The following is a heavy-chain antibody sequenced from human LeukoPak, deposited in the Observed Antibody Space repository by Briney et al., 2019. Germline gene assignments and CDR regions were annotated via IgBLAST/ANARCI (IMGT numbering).Heavy chain of an antibody. CDR1: GGSFSGYY. J-gene: IGHJ5*02. CDR2: INHSGST. Sequence: SETPSLTCAVYGGSFSGYYWSWIRQPPGKGLEWIGEINHSGSTNYNPSLKSRVTIPVDTSKNQFSLKLSSVTAADTAVYYCARVLDSSGYYYGFDPWGQGTLVTVSS. D-gene: IGHD3-22*01. CDR3: ARVLDSSGYYYGFDP. V-gene: IGHV4-34*01.